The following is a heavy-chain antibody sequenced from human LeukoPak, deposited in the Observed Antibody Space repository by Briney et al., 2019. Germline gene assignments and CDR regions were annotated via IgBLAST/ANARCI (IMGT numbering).Heavy chain of an antibody. V-gene: IGHV4-31*03. CDR2: IYYSGST. CDR3: ARLPPTESSGWGRPFDY. Sequence: SETLSLTCTVSGGSISSGGYYWSWIRQHPGKGLEWIGYIYYSGSTYYNPSLKSRVTISVDTSKNQFSLKLSSVTAADTAVFYCARLPPTESSGWGRPFDYWGQGTLVTVSS. D-gene: IGHD6-19*01. J-gene: IGHJ4*02. CDR1: GGSISSGGYY.